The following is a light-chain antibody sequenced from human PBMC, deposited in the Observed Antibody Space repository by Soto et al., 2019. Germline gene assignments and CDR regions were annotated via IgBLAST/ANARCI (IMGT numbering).Light chain of an antibody. Sequence: DIQMTQSPSTLSASVGDRVTITCRASQSISSWLAWYQQKPGKAPKLLIYKASSLESGVPSRFSASGSGTEFTLTISSLQPDDFATYYCQQHNSYPWTFGQGTKV. CDR1: QSISSW. CDR2: KAS. J-gene: IGKJ1*01. CDR3: QQHNSYPWT. V-gene: IGKV1-5*03.